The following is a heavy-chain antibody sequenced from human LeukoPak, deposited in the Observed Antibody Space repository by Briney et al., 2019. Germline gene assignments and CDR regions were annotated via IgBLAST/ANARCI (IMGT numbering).Heavy chain of an antibody. CDR2: IYYSGST. Sequence: SETLSLTCTVSGGSISSSSYYWGWIRQPPGKGLEWIGSIYYSGSTYYNPSLKSRVTISVDTSKNQFSLKLSSVTAADTAMYYCARSGSSVSPGRYWGQGTLVTVSS. CDR1: GGSISSSSYY. V-gene: IGHV4-39*01. CDR3: ARSGSSVSPGRY. D-gene: IGHD1-26*01. J-gene: IGHJ4*02.